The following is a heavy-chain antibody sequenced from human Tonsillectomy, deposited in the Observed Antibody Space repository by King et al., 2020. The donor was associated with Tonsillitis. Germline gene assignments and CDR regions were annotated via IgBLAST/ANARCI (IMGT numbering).Heavy chain of an antibody. D-gene: IGHD4-17*01. Sequence: VQLVQSGGGVVQPGRSLRLSCVAAGFTFSSYAMHWVRQAPGKGLEWVALISHDGSDKFYADSVKGRFTISRDNSKSTLYLQMNSLRREDTAVYYCARDGAVKTTVTLFDYWGQGALVTVSS. V-gene: IGHV3-30*14. CDR2: ISHDGSDK. CDR3: ARDGAVKTTVTLFDY. CDR1: GFTFSSYA. J-gene: IGHJ4*02.